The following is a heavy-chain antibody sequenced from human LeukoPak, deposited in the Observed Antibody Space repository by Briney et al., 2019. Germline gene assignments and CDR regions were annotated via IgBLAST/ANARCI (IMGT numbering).Heavy chain of an antibody. CDR3: AKDRGPQWWGSFDY. CDR2: INPHSGDT. J-gene: IGHJ4*02. CDR1: GYTFIGYY. V-gene: IGHV1-2*02. Sequence: ASVKVSCKASGYTFIGYYIHWVRQAPGQGREWMGLINPHSGDTHFVRSFQGRVTMTRDTSISTVYMDLSRLRSDDTAVYYCAKDRGPQWWGSFDYWGQGTLVTVSS. D-gene: IGHD3-16*01.